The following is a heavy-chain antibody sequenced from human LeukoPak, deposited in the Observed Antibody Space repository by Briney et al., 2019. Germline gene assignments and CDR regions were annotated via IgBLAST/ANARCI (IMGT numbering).Heavy chain of an antibody. Sequence: GASVKVSCTASGYSFTDYHMHWVRQAPGQGLEWMGWINPKTGFTKYSQKFQGRVTMTRDTSINTAYMEVARLTSDDTAVYFCAYTSQMSSWYFNGYYSWGQGTLVTVSS. CDR2: INPKTGFT. J-gene: IGHJ4*02. CDR1: GYSFTDYH. CDR3: AYTSQMSSWYFNGYYS. V-gene: IGHV1-2*02. D-gene: IGHD6-13*01.